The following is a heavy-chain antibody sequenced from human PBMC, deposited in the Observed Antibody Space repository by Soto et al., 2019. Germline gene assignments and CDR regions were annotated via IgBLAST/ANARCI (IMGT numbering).Heavy chain of an antibody. V-gene: IGHV3-33*01. J-gene: IGHJ4*02. Sequence: LRLSCAASGFTFSSYGMHWVRQAPGKGLEWVAVIWYDGSNKYYADSVKGRFTISRDNSKNTLYLQMNSLRAEDTAVYYCARVRSSSWSSYLFMDYWGQGTLVTVSS. CDR1: GFTFSSYG. CDR3: ARVRSSSWSSYLFMDY. D-gene: IGHD6-13*01. CDR2: IWYDGSNK.